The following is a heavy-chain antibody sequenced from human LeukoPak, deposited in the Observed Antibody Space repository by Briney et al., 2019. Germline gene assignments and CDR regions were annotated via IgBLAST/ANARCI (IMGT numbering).Heavy chain of an antibody. CDR2: IGTAGDT. V-gene: IGHV3-13*01. J-gene: IGHJ5*01. CDR3: AKGGSPSHNWFNS. D-gene: IGHD2-15*01. CDR1: GFTFSSYD. Sequence: GGSLRLSCAASGFTFSSYDMHWVRQATGKGLEWVSAIGTAGDTYYPDSVKGRFTISRDNSRNALFLQMNSLRAEDTAVYYCAKGGSPSHNWFNSWGQGTLVTVSS.